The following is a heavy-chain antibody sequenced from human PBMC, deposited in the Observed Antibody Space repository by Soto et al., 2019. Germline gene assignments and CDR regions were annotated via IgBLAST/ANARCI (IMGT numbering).Heavy chain of an antibody. CDR1: GYTFTSYY. D-gene: IGHD2-2*01. V-gene: IGHV1-46*01. Sequence: ASVKVSCKASGYTFTSYYMHWVRQAPGQGLEWMGIINPSFGRASYAQKFQGRVTITADESTSTAYMELSSLRSEDTAVYYCARDWQDIVVVPAAMATGGFDPWGQGTLVTVSS. CDR2: INPSFGRA. J-gene: IGHJ5*02. CDR3: ARDWQDIVVVPAAMATGGFDP.